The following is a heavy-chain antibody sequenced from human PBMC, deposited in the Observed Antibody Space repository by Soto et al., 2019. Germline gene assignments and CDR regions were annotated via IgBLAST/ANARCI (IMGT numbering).Heavy chain of an antibody. Sequence: GGSLRLSCTASGFTFSSYSMSWVRQAPGKGLEWVSHLTASRGTTYYADSVKGRFTISRDSSRNTLYLQMNSLRAEDTALYYCAKCMQVNWNYDAFHIWGQGTMVTVSS. CDR3: AKCMQVNWNYDAFHI. CDR2: LTASRGTT. CDR1: GFTFSSYS. D-gene: IGHD1-7*01. J-gene: IGHJ3*02. V-gene: IGHV3-23*01.